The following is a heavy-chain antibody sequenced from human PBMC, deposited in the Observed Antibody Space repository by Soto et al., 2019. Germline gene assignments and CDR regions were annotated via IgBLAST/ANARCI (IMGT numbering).Heavy chain of an antibody. D-gene: IGHD5-12*01. Sequence: QVQLVQSGAEVKKPGSSVKVSCKASGGTFSSYTISWVRQAPGQGLEWMGRIIPIRGIANYAQKFQGRVTITADKSTSTAYMELSSLRSEDTAVYYCARDGTVVATGGGFDYWGQGTLVTVSS. V-gene: IGHV1-69*08. CDR3: ARDGTVVATGGGFDY. CDR1: GGTFSSYT. J-gene: IGHJ4*02. CDR2: IIPIRGIA.